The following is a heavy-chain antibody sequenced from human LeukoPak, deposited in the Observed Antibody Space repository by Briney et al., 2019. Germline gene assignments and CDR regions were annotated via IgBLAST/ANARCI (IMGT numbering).Heavy chain of an antibody. CDR1: GFTFSSYA. CDR3: SFYRDSGGQPNRYDY. J-gene: IGHJ4*02. V-gene: IGHV3-23*01. CDR2: ISGSGGST. D-gene: IGHD3-22*01. Sequence: GGSLRLSCAASGFTFSSYAMSWVRQAPGKGLEWVSAISGSGGSTYYADSVKGRFTISRDNSKNTLYLQMNSLRAEDTAVYYCSFYRDSGGQPNRYDYWGQGTLVTVSS.